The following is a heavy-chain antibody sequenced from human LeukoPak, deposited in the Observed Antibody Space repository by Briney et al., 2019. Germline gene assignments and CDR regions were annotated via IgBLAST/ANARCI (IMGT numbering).Heavy chain of an antibody. V-gene: IGHV3-48*03. D-gene: IGHD3-10*01. CDR3: ARDYGSGSTDY. Sequence: PGGSLRLSCAASGFTFSSYEMNWVRQAPGKGLEWVSYISSSGSTIYYADSVKGRFTISRDNAKNSLYLQMNSLRAEDTAVYYCARDYGSGSTDYWGQGTLVTVSS. CDR1: GFTFSSYE. CDR2: ISSSGSTI. J-gene: IGHJ4*02.